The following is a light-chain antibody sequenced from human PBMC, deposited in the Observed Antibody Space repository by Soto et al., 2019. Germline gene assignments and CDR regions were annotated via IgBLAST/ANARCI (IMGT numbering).Light chain of an antibody. CDR1: GSDVGGYDY. CDR3: NSQTTSGIRV. Sequence: QSVLTQPASVSGSPGQSITISCTGTGSDVGGYDYVSWYQHHPGKAPKLNIYEVSYRPSGVSNRFSGSKSAYTASLTISGLQAEDEAAYYCNSQTTSGIRVFGTGTKVNV. CDR2: EVS. J-gene: IGLJ1*01. V-gene: IGLV2-14*01.